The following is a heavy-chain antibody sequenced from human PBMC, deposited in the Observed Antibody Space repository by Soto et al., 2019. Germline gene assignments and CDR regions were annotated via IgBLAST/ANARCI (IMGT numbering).Heavy chain of an antibody. D-gene: IGHD6-6*01. CDR2: ISYDGSNK. V-gene: IGHV3-30*18. CDR3: AKGIEYSSSGAPFDY. J-gene: IGHJ4*02. Sequence: QVQLVESGGGVVQPGRSLRLSCAASGFTFSSYGLHWVRQAPGKGLEWVAVISYDGSNKYYADSVKGRFTISRDKSKNTLYLQMNSLRAEDTAVYYCAKGIEYSSSGAPFDYWGQGTLVTVSS. CDR1: GFTFSSYG.